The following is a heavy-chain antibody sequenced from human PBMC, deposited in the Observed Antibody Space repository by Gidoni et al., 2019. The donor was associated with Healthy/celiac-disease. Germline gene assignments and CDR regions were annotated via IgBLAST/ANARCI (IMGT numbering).Heavy chain of an antibody. CDR2: INPNSGGT. V-gene: IGHV1-2*02. D-gene: IGHD2-2*01. CDR3: ARGAFGVVVPAASGY. Sequence: QVQLVQSGAEVKKPGASVKVSCKASGYTFTGYYMHWVRQAPGQGLEWMGWINPNSGGTNYAQKLQGRVTMTRVTSISTAYMELSRLRSDDTAVYYCARGAFGVVVPAASGYWGQGTLVTVSS. J-gene: IGHJ4*02. CDR1: GYTFTGYY.